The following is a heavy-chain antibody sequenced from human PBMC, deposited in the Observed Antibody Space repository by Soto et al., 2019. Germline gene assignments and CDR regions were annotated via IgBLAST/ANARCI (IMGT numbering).Heavy chain of an antibody. CDR2: IYSDGRT. J-gene: IGHJ4*02. CDR1: GFTVSHKY. Sequence: GGSLRLSCAASGFTVSHKYMSWVHQAPGKGLEWVSAIYSDGRTYYADSVKGRFSISRDISKDTVYLQMDSLGSEDTAIYYCARDCCSGNHFAHWGQGTLVTVSS. D-gene: IGHD1-26*01. V-gene: IGHV3-53*01. CDR3: ARDCCSGNHFAH.